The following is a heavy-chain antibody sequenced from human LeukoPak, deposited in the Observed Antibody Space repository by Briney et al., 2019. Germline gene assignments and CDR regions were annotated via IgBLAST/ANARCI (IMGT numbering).Heavy chain of an antibody. CDR2: INPDSGGT. J-gene: IGHJ4*02. Sequence: ASVKVPCKASGYTFTGYFMHWVRQAPGQGLEWMGWINPDSGGTNYAQNFQGRVTMTRDTSINTAYMELRTLRSDDTAVYNCSRADYWGQGTLVTVSS. CDR3: SRADY. V-gene: IGHV1-2*02. CDR1: GYTFTGYF.